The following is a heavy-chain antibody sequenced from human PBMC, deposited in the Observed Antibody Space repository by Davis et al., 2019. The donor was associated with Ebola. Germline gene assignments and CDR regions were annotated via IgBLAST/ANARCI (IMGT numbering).Heavy chain of an antibody. D-gene: IGHD3-3*01. CDR2: IRSKANSFAT. J-gene: IGHJ4*02. Sequence: PGGSLRLSCAASGSTFNGFAVNWVRQASGKGLEWVGRIRSKANSFATEFAASVKGRFTIPRDDSKNTAYLQMNSLKTEDTAVYYCSRHSTFRFLDYWGRGTLVAVSS. CDR1: GSTFNGFA. CDR3: SRHSTFRFLDY. V-gene: IGHV3-73*01.